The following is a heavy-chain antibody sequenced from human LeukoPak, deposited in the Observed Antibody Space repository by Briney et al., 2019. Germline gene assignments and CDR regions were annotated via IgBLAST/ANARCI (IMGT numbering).Heavy chain of an antibody. CDR3: AKGGYYDFWSGYDRYDSFDI. D-gene: IGHD3/OR15-3a*01. V-gene: IGHV3-23*01. Sequence: GGSLRLSCAASGFIFSSYAMSWVRQAPGKGLGWVTAISSDGGNATYSAASVTGRFTISRDNSRNTLYLHVNSLRAEDTAVYYCAKGGYYDFWSGYDRYDSFDIWGQGTMVSVSS. CDR2: ISSDGGNAT. J-gene: IGHJ3*02. CDR1: GFIFSSYA.